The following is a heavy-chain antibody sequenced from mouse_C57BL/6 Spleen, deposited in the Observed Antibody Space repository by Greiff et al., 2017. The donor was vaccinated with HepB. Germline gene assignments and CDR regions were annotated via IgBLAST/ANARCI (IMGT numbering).Heavy chain of an antibody. Sequence: QVQLKQPGAELVRPGSSVKLSCKASGYTFTSYWMHWVKQRPIQGLEWIGNIDPSDSETHYNQKFKDKATLTVDKSSSTAYMQLSSLTSEDSAVYYCARSPVVARYFDVWGTGTTVTVSS. CDR3: ARSPVVARYFDV. J-gene: IGHJ1*03. V-gene: IGHV1-52*01. CDR1: GYTFTSYW. CDR2: IDPSDSET. D-gene: IGHD1-1*01.